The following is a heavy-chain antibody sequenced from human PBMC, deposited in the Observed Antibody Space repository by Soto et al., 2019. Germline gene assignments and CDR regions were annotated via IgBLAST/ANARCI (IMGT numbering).Heavy chain of an antibody. CDR1: GGSFSGYY. CDR3: ARVKGILSYYYYGMDV. CDR2: INHSGST. D-gene: IGHD6-13*01. J-gene: IGHJ6*02. V-gene: IGHV4-34*01. Sequence: PSETLSLTCAVYGGSFSGYYWSWIRQPPGKGLEWIGEINHSGSTNYNPSLKSRVTISVDTSKNQFSLKLSSVTAADTAVYYCARVKGILSYYYYGMDVWGQGTTVTVSS.